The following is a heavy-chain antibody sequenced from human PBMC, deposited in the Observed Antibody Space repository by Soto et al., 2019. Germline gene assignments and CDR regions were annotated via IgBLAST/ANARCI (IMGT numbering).Heavy chain of an antibody. V-gene: IGHV4-61*03. D-gene: IGHD1-7*01. CDR2: VSNSGNT. Sequence: SETLSLTCSVSGGSVSSGNYFWSWMRQPPGKGLEWIAFVSNSGNTNYNPSLESRVTISVDTSKNHFSLNLQSATAADTALYYCARETGENWTYEAHWGPGTLVTVSS. J-gene: IGHJ1*01. CDR3: ARETGENWTYEAH. CDR1: GGSVSSGNYF.